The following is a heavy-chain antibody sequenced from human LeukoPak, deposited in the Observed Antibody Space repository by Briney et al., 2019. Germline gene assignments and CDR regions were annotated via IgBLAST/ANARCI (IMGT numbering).Heavy chain of an antibody. J-gene: IGHJ4*02. Sequence: PGGSLRLSCAASGLAVSSYWRHWLRQAPGKGLVWVSRNSDGSTTNYADSVKGRFTISRDNAKNTLYLQMNSVRADDTAVYYCARSRWLDAFDYWGQGTLVTVSS. D-gene: IGHD6-19*01. CDR2: NSDGSTT. V-gene: IGHV3-74*01. CDR3: ARSRWLDAFDY. CDR1: GLAVSSYW.